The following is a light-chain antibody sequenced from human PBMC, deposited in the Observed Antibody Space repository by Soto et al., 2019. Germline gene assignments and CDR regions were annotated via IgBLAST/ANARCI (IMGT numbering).Light chain of an antibody. Sequence: DIVMTQSPDSLAVSLGEXATINCKSSQSVLYSSNNKNYLAWYQQKPGQPPKLLIYWASTRESGVPDRFSGSGSGTDFTLTISSLQAEDVAVYYCQQYYSTPITFGQGTRLEI. CDR2: WAS. CDR1: QSVLYSSNNKNY. J-gene: IGKJ5*01. V-gene: IGKV4-1*01. CDR3: QQYYSTPIT.